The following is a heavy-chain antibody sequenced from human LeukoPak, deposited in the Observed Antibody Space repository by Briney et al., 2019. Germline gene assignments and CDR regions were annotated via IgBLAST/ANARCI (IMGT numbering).Heavy chain of an antibody. Sequence: GGSLRLSCAVSGFTFTDYWMNWVRQAPGKELEWVASIRQDGSEKTYVDSVKGRFTISRDNTKNSLSLQLNSLRVEDTAVYYCARDGTAAGLYFDLWGQGTMATVSS. D-gene: IGHD6-13*01. CDR1: GFTFTDYW. J-gene: IGHJ3*01. V-gene: IGHV3-7*01. CDR3: ARDGTAAGLYFDL. CDR2: IRQDGSEK.